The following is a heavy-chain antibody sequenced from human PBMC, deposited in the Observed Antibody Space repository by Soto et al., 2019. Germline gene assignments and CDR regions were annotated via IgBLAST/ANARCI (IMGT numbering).Heavy chain of an antibody. V-gene: IGHV4-39*02. D-gene: IGHD3-10*01. CDR3: ARRSPLWFGEVGAFTI. Sequence: LSLTCTVSGGSISSSSYFWGWIRQPPGKGLGWIGSIYYSGTTYYNPSLKSRVTISVDASKHHFSLKLNSVTAADTAVYYCARRSPLWFGEVGAFTIWGQGTMVTVSS. J-gene: IGHJ3*02. CDR2: IYYSGTT. CDR1: GGSISSSSYF.